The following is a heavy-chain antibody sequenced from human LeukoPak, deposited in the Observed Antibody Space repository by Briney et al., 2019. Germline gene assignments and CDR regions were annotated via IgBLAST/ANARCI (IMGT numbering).Heavy chain of an antibody. D-gene: IGHD5-18*01. CDR1: GGSFSGYY. CDR3: ARGSRGYSYGRLRSSFDY. Sequence: SETLSLTCAVYGGSFSGYYWSWIRQPPGKGLEWIGEINHSGSTNYNPSLKSRVTISVDTSKNQFSLKLSSVTAADTAMYYCARGSRGYSYGRLRSSFDYWGQGTLVTVSS. CDR2: INHSGST. V-gene: IGHV4-34*01. J-gene: IGHJ4*02.